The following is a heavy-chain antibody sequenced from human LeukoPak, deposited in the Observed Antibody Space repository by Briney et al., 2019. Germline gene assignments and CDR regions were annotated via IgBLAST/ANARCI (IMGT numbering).Heavy chain of an antibody. CDR1: GYTFTGYY. J-gene: IGHJ4*02. CDR3: ARHIAARTPYYFDY. CDR2: INPNGGGT. V-gene: IGHV1-2*02. D-gene: IGHD6-6*01. Sequence: ASVKVSCKASGYTFTGYYMHWVRQAPGQGLEWMGWINPNGGGTNYAQKFQGRVTMTRDTSISTAYMELSSLRSDDTAVYYCARHIAARTPYYFDYWGQGTLATVSS.